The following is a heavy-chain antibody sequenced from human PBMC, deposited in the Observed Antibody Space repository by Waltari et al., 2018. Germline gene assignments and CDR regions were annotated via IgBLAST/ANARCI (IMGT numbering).Heavy chain of an antibody. J-gene: IGHJ4*02. CDR2: IYWDDEK. V-gene: IGHV2-5*02. D-gene: IGHD2-15*01. Sequence: QITLKESGPTLVKPTETLTLTCIFSGFSLTTSGGAVGWIRQVPGKALEWLAVIYWDDEKRYSPSLRNRLTLPKDTSKNQVVLVLTNVDPADTGTYFCARLIPAHGKGGLYSDNWGQGSPVTVSS. CDR1: GFSLTTSGGA. CDR3: ARLIPAHGKGGLYSDN.